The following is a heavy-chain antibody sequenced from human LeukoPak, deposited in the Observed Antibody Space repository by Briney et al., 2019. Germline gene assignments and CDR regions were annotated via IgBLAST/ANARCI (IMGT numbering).Heavy chain of an antibody. V-gene: IGHV4-39*07. Sequence: SETLSLTCTVSGDSISGSNYHWGWIRQPPGKGLEWLGTVHHTGRAFYNPSLRGRTTVSVDTSKNEFSLKLTSETAADTAVYYCAREPDAWGQGILVIVSS. CDR3: AREPDA. CDR1: GDSISGSNYH. CDR2: VHHTGRA. J-gene: IGHJ5*02.